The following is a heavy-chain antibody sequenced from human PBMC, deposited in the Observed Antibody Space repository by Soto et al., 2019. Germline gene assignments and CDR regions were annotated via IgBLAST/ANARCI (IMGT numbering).Heavy chain of an antibody. Sequence: QITLKESGPTLVKPTQTLTLTCTFSGFSLSTSGVGVAWIRQPPGKALEWLALIYWDDDKRYRPSLETRLTINKDTSKNQVVLTMTNMDPVDTATYYCAYLPCSGGSCYWFSSSGTDAWGQGTTVTVSS. J-gene: IGHJ6*02. CDR1: GFSLSTSGVG. V-gene: IGHV2-5*02. CDR3: AYLPCSGGSCYWFSSSGTDA. D-gene: IGHD2-15*01. CDR2: IYWDDDK.